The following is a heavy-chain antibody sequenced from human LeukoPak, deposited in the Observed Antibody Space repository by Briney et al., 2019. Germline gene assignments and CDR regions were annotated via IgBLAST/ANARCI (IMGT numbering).Heavy chain of an antibody. CDR3: ARGGHLVRWETD. CDR2: INHSGST. J-gene: IGHJ4*02. CDR1: GGSFSGYY. D-gene: IGHD6-6*01. Sequence: PSETLSLTCAVYGGSFSGYYWSWIRQPPGKGLEWIGEINHSGSTNYNPSLKSRVTISVDTSKNQFSLKLSSVTAADTAVYYCARGGHLVRWETDWGQGTLVTVSS. V-gene: IGHV4-34*01.